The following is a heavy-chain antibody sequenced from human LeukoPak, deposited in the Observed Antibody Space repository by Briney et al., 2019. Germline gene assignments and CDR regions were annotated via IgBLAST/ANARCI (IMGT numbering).Heavy chain of an antibody. CDR2: ISGSGGST. J-gene: IGHJ4*02. V-gene: IGHV3-23*01. CDR1: GFTFSSYA. D-gene: IGHD3-10*01. CDR3: AKSPTRITMVRGVDY. Sequence: GGSLRLSCAASGFTFSSYAMSWVRQAPGKGLEGVSAISGSGGSTYYADSVKGRFTISRDNSKNTLYLQMNSLRAEDTAVYYCAKSPTRITMVRGVDYWGQGTLVTVSS.